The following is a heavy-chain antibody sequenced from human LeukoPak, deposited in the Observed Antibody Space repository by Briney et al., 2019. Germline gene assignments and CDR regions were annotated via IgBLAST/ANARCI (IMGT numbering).Heavy chain of an antibody. CDR3: ARARCSGGSCYWGWFDP. D-gene: IGHD2-15*01. Sequence: SETLSLTCTVSGGPISSYYWSWIRQSPGKGLEWIGYIYYSGSTNYNPSLKSRVTISVDTSKNQFSLKLSSVTAADTAVYYCARARCSGGSCYWGWFDPWGQGTLVTVSS. CDR1: GGPISSYY. CDR2: IYYSGST. V-gene: IGHV4-59*01. J-gene: IGHJ5*02.